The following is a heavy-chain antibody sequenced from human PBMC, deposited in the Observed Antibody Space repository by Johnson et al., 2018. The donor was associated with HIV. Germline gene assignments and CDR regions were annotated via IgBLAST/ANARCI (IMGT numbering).Heavy chain of an antibody. CDR2: INWNGGST. Sequence: VQVVESGGGVVQPGRSLRLSCEGSGFTFSNYGMHWVRQAPVKGLEWVSGINWNGGSTGYADSVKGRFTISRDNAKNSLYLQMNSLRAEDTALYYCARALPYSSSHTDAFDIWGQGTMVTVSS. J-gene: IGHJ3*02. V-gene: IGHV3-20*04. CDR1: GFTFSNYG. D-gene: IGHD6-6*01. CDR3: ARALPYSSSHTDAFDI.